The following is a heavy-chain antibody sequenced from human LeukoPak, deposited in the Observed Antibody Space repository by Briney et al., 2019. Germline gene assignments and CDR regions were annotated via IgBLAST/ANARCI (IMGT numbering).Heavy chain of an antibody. Sequence: ASVKVSCKASGYTFTSYGISWVRQAPGQGLEWMGWISAYNGNTNYAQKLQGRVTMTTDTSTSTAYMELRGLRSDDTAVYYWAATYYDILTGYFNYCYGMDVWGQGTTVTVSS. D-gene: IGHD3-9*01. CDR1: GYTFTSYG. CDR3: AATYYDILTGYFNYCYGMDV. J-gene: IGHJ6*02. CDR2: ISAYNGNT. V-gene: IGHV1-18*01.